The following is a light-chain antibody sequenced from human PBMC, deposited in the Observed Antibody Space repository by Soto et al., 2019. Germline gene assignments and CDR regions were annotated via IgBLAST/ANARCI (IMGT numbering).Light chain of an antibody. CDR2: GAS. V-gene: IGKV3-20*01. CDR3: QQYGSSRGVT. CDR1: QSVSGSY. Sequence: EIVLTQSPGTLSLSPGERATLSCRASQSVSGSYLAWYQQKPGQAPRLLIFGASSRATGIADRFSGSGSGTDFTLTISRLEPEDFAVYYCQQYGSSRGVTFGPGTKVEIK. J-gene: IGKJ3*01.